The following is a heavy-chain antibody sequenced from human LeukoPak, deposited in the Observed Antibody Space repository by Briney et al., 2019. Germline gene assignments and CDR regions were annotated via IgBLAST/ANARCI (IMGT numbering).Heavy chain of an antibody. J-gene: IGHJ3*02. V-gene: IGHV4-59*01. Sequence: SETLSLTCTVSGGSISSYYWSWIRQPPGKGLEWIGYIYYSGSTNYNPALKSRVTISVDTSKYQFSLTLSSVTAADTAVYYCARAPHPYYDFWSGYYGGAFDIWGQGTMVTVSS. D-gene: IGHD3-3*01. CDR1: GGSISSYY. CDR2: IYYSGST. CDR3: ARAPHPYYDFWSGYYGGAFDI.